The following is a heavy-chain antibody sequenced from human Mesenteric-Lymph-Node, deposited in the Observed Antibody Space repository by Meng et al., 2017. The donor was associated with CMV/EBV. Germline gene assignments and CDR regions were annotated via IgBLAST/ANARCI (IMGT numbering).Heavy chain of an antibody. CDR3: ARHQRWLKSEGGFNY. J-gene: IGHJ4*02. D-gene: IGHD4-23*01. V-gene: IGHV4-34*01. Sequence: DAAAVKPPTTQHLPCAGDGGSISGYYWGCISQPPGKGLEWIGEIKNSGRTNYNPSLKSRVTISVDTSKNQFSLKLSSVTAADTAVYYCARHQRWLKSEGGFNYWGQGTLVTV. CDR1: GGSISGYY. CDR2: IKNSGRT.